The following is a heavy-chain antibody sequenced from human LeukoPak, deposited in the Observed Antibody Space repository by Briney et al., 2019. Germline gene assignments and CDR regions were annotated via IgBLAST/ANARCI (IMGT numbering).Heavy chain of an antibody. D-gene: IGHD4-17*01. CDR1: GGSISSSSYY. Sequence: SETLSLTCTVSGGSISSSSYYWSWIRQPAGKGLEWIGRIYTSGSTNYNPSLKGRVTMSVDTSKNQFSLKLSSVTAADTAVYHRARYYGDALHSDYYMDVWGKGTTVTVSS. CDR2: IYTSGST. CDR3: ARYYGDALHSDYYMDV. J-gene: IGHJ6*03. V-gene: IGHV4-61*02.